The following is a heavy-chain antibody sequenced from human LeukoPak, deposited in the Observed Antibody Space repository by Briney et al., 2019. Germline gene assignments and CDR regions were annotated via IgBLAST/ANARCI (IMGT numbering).Heavy chain of an antibody. CDR2: MKQDGSEK. J-gene: IGHJ4*02. CDR1: GFTFSIHW. V-gene: IGHV3-7*01. CDR3: ARSTFYYGSGSYLDY. Sequence: GGSLRLSCAASGFTFSIHWMSWVRQAPGKGLEWVANMKQDGSEKYYVDSVKGRFTVSRDNAKNLLWLQMNSLRAEDTAVYYCARSTFYYGSGSYLDYWGQGTLVTVSS. D-gene: IGHD3-10*01.